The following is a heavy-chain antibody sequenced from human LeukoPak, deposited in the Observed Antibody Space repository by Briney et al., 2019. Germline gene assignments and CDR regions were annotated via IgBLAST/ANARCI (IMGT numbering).Heavy chain of an antibody. V-gene: IGHV3-21*01. CDR3: ARDGNLEQWLAYFDY. Sequence: PGGSLRLSCAASGLTGSHNYVSWVRQAPGKGLEWVSSISSSSSYIYYADSVKGRFTISRDNAKSSLYLQMNSLRAEDTAVYYCARDGNLEQWLAYFDYWGQGTLVTVSS. D-gene: IGHD6-19*01. CDR2: ISSSSSYI. CDR1: GLTGSHNY. J-gene: IGHJ4*02.